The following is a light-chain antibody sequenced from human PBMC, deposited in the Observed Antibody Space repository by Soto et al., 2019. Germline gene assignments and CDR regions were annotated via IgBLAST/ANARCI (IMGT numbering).Light chain of an antibody. Sequence: DIQMTQSPPSVSASVGDRVTITCRASQAIYHYLAWFQQMPGKAPKPLLYAASSLQSGVPPKFSGSGFGTDFTLTISSLHPEDSATYYCQQYNSFPYTFGQGTKVDIK. J-gene: IGKJ2*01. CDR1: QAIYHY. CDR3: QQYNSFPYT. CDR2: AAS. V-gene: IGKV1-16*02.